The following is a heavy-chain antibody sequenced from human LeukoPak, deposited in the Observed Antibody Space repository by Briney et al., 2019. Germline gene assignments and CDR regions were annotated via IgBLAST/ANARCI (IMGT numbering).Heavy chain of an antibody. V-gene: IGHV1-2*02. J-gene: IGHJ3*02. CDR3: ARGIAVAGAIDI. Sequence: ASVKVPCKASGYTFTGYYMHWVRQAPGQGLEWMGWINPNSGGTNYAQKFQGRVTMTRDTSISTAYMELSRLRSDDTAVYYCARGIAVAGAIDIWGQGTMVTVSS. CDR2: INPNSGGT. CDR1: GYTFTGYY. D-gene: IGHD6-19*01.